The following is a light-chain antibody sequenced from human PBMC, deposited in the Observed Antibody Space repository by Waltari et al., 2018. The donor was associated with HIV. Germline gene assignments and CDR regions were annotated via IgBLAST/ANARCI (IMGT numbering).Light chain of an antibody. CDR2: EVF. CDR3: MQSIQFPLT. Sequence: MVMIQTPLPVSVTPGQPASISCKSSQSLLHTDGKTYLYWYLQKPGQPPQLLIYEVFNRFSGVPERFSGSGSGTYFTLKISRVEAEDVGVYYCMQSIQFPLTFGGGTKVDIK. J-gene: IGKJ4*01. CDR1: QSLLHTDGKTY. V-gene: IGKV2D-29*01.